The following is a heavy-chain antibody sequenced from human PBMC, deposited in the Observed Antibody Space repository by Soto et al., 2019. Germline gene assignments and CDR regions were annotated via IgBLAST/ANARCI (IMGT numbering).Heavy chain of an antibody. J-gene: IGHJ6*02. Sequence: ASVKVSCKASGYTFSGYYIHWLRQAPGQGLEWMGWINPNSGGTNYAQKFQGRVTVARDTPTSTAYMELSRLTSDDTAVYYCARSLTEGYCTITGCYTRPLYGMDVWGQGTTVTVSS. D-gene: IGHD2-2*02. CDR3: ARSLTEGYCTITGCYTRPLYGMDV. V-gene: IGHV1-2*02. CDR1: GYTFSGYY. CDR2: INPNSGGT.